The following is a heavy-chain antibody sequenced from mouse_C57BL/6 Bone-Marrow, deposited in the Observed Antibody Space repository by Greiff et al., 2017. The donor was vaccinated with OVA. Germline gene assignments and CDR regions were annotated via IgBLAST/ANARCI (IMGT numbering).Heavy chain of an antibody. D-gene: IGHD1-1*01. Sequence: VKLQQPGAELVRPGSSVKLSCKASGYTFTSYWMHWVKQRPIQGLEWIGNIDPSDSETHFNQKFKDKATLTVDKSSSTAYMQLSSLTSEDSAVYYCARGSYYGSSYGFAYWGQGTLVTVSA. CDR1: GYTFTSYW. J-gene: IGHJ3*01. CDR2: IDPSDSET. CDR3: ARGSYYGSSYGFAY. V-gene: IGHV1-52*01.